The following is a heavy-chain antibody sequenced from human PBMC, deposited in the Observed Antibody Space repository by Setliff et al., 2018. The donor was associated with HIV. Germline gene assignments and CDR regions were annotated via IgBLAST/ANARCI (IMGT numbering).Heavy chain of an antibody. V-gene: IGHV4-4*07. D-gene: IGHD3-3*01. J-gene: IGHJ6*02. CDR2: IYTGGRT. CDR3: ARIFGDQGYYYGMDV. Sequence: SETLSLTCTVSDDSISSNYWSWIRQSAGKGLEWVGRIYTGGRTNYNPSLKGRVTMSVDTSKNQFSLKLSSVIAAGTAVYYCARIFGDQGYYYGMDVWGQGTTVTVSS. CDR1: DDSISSNY.